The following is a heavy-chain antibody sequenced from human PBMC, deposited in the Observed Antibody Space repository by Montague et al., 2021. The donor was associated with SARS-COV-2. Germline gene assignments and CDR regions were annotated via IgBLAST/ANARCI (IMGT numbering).Heavy chain of an antibody. J-gene: IGHJ4*02. CDR1: AGSLSSRSNY. V-gene: IGHV4-39*07. Sequence: SETLSLTCTVSAGSLSSRSNYWGWIRQPPGMGLQWIGSVNAAGSTYYSPSLKSRVTIALDTSKNQFSLKLSSVTAADTAVYYCARDEYNRYCYNYWGQGALVTVSS. CDR3: ARDEYNRYCYNY. D-gene: IGHD2-8*02. CDR2: VNAAGST.